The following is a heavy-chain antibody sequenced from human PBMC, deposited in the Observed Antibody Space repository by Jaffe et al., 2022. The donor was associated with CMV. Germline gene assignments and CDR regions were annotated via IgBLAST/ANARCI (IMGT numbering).Heavy chain of an antibody. CDR2: IRSKANSYAT. CDR3: TREQWLGYDAFDI. Sequence: EVQLVESGGGLVQPGGSLKLSCAASGFTFSGSAMHWVRQASGKGLEWVGRIRSKANSYATAYAASVKGRFTISRDDSKNTAYLQMNSLKTEDTAVYYCTREQWLGYDAFDIWGQGTMVTVSS. CDR1: GFTFSGSA. J-gene: IGHJ3*02. D-gene: IGHD6-19*01. V-gene: IGHV3-73*02.